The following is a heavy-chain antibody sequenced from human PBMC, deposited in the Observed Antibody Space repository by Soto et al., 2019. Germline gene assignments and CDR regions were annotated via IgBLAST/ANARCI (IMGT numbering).Heavy chain of an antibody. CDR3: AKAQGVATIKSNFDY. D-gene: IGHD5-12*01. CDR2: ISYDGVNK. CDR1: GFSFDSYA. Sequence: QVHLVESGGGVVQPGRSLTLSCAASGFSFDSYAMHWVRQAPGKLEWLAIISYDGVNKFYADSVRGRFTISRDNSKNTVYLQIDNLRADDTAVCYCAKAQGVATIKSNFDYWGQGTLVTVSS. V-gene: IGHV3-30-3*01. J-gene: IGHJ4*02.